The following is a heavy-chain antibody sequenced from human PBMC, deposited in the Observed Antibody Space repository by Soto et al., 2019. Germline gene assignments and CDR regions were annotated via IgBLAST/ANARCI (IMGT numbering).Heavy chain of an antibody. D-gene: IGHD2-8*01. CDR3: ERDFGCNNGGCQLDWYFDL. Sequence: QVQLVESGGGVVQPGRSLRLSCAASGFTFSSYGMHWVRQAPGKGLEWVAVIWDDGSNKYYADSVKGRFTISRDNSKNTLYLQMNSLRAEDTAVYYCERDFGCNNGGCQLDWYFDLWGRGTLVTVSS. V-gene: IGHV3-33*01. CDR1: GFTFSSYG. CDR2: IWDDGSNK. J-gene: IGHJ2*01.